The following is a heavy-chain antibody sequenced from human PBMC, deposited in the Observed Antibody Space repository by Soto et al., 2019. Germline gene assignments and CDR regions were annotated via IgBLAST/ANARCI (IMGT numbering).Heavy chain of an antibody. D-gene: IGHD3-22*01. V-gene: IGHV4-61*01. Sequence: SETLSLTCTVSGGSVSSGSYYWSWIRQPPGKGLEWIGYIYYSGSTNYNPSLKSRVTISVDRSKNQFSLKLSSVTAADTAVYYCARVVNYYDSSDDYWFDPWGQETLVTVSS. J-gene: IGHJ5*02. CDR2: IYYSGST. CDR1: GGSVSSGSYY. CDR3: ARVVNYYDSSDDYWFDP.